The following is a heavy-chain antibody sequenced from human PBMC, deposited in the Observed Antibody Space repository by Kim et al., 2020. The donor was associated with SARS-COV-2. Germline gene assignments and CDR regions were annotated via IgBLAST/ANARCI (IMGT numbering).Heavy chain of an antibody. D-gene: IGHD3-16*02. CDR1: GGSISSSNW. V-gene: IGHV4-4*02. Sequence: SETLSLTCAVSGGSISSSNWWSWVRQPPGKGLEWIGEIYHSGSTNYNPSLKSRVTISVDKSKNQFSLKLSSVTAADTAVYYCARDRIMITFGGVIVRHYYYGMDVWGQGTTVTVSS. CDR2: IYHSGST. CDR3: ARDRIMITFGGVIVRHYYYGMDV. J-gene: IGHJ6*02.